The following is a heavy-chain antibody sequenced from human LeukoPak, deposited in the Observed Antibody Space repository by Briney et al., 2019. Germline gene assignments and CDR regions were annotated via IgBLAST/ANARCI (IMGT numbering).Heavy chain of an antibody. Sequence: GGSLRLSCAASGFTFSSYNMNWVRQAPGKGLEWVSPVDFRSSNIYYADSVKGRFTISRDNAKNLLYLQMNSLRAEDTAVYYCARGDSFDYWGQGTLVTVSS. CDR1: GFTFSSYN. CDR3: ARGDSFDY. V-gene: IGHV3-21*01. J-gene: IGHJ4*02. CDR2: VDFRSSNI.